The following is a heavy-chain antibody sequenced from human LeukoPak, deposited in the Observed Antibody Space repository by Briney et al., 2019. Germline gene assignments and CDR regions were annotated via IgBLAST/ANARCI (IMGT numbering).Heavy chain of an antibody. Sequence: SETLSLTCTVSGGSISSGGYYWSWIRQHPGKGLEWIGYIYYSGSTYYNPSLKSRVTISVDTSKNQFSLKLSSVTAADTAVYYCARSLSGIQALDYWGQGTLVTVSS. J-gene: IGHJ4*02. V-gene: IGHV4-31*03. CDR3: ARSLSGIQALDY. D-gene: IGHD3-10*01. CDR1: GGSISSGGYY. CDR2: IYYSGST.